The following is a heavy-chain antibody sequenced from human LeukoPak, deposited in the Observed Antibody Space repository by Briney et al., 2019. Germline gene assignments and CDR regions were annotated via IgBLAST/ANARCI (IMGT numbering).Heavy chain of an antibody. D-gene: IGHD3-10*01. CDR2: INHSGST. CDR1: GGSFSGYY. Sequence: SETLSLTCAVYGGSFSGYYWSWIRQPPGKGLEWIGEINHSGSTNYNPSLKSRVTISVDTSKNQFSLKLSSVTAADTAVYYCARLRVRGHYKVVWGKGTTVTISS. CDR3: ARLRVRGHYKVV. J-gene: IGHJ6*03. V-gene: IGHV4-34*01.